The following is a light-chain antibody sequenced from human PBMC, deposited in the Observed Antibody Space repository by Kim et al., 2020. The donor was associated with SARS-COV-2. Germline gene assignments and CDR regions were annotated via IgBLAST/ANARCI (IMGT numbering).Light chain of an antibody. V-gene: IGLV3-9*01. J-gene: IGLJ1*01. CDR2: RDT. CDR3: QVWDRSTASYV. CDR1: HIGSKN. Sequence: LGQTARITCGGNHIGSKNVHWCQQKPGQAPVVVIYRDTNRPSGIPERFSGSNSGNTATLTISRVQAGDEADYYCQVWDRSTASYVFGNGTKVAVL.